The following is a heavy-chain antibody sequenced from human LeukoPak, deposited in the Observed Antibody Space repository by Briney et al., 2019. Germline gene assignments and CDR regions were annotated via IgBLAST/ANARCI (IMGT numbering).Heavy chain of an antibody. CDR3: ARWVDTAMEPYNWFDP. V-gene: IGHV4-30-4*02. D-gene: IGHD5-18*01. CDR2: IYYSGST. Sequence: PSETLSLTCTVSGGSISSGDYYWSWIRQPPGKGLEWIGYIYYSGSTYYNPSLKSRVTISVDTSKNQFSLKLSSVTAAGTAVYYCARWVDTAMEPYNWFDPWGQGTLVTVSS. CDR1: GGSISSGDYY. J-gene: IGHJ5*02.